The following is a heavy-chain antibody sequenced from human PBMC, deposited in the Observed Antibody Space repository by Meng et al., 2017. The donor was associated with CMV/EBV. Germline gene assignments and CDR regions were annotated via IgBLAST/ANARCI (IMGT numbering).Heavy chain of an antibody. CDR2: ISYSGST. V-gene: IGHV4-61*01. D-gene: IGHD3-10*01. CDR3: ARAWEFFDY. J-gene: IGHJ4*02. CDR1: GGSVSSASYY. Sequence: SETLSLTCTVSGGSVSSASYYWSWIRQPPGKGLEWIGYISYSGSTYYNPSLKSRVTISVDTSKNQFSLKLSSVTAADTAVYYCARAWEFFDYWGQGTLVTVSS.